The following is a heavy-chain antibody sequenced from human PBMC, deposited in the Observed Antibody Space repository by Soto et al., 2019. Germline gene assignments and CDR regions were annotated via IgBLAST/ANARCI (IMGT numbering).Heavy chain of an antibody. J-gene: IGHJ6*02. V-gene: IGHV3-23*01. Sequence: GGSLRLSCAASGFTFSSYAMSWVRQSPGKGLEWVSAISGSGGSTYYADSVKGRFTISRDNSKNTLYLQMNSLRAEDTAVYYCAKGAAYYYYYGMDVWGQGTTVTVSS. CDR2: ISGSGGST. CDR3: AKGAAYYYYYGMDV. CDR1: GFTFSSYA. D-gene: IGHD2-15*01.